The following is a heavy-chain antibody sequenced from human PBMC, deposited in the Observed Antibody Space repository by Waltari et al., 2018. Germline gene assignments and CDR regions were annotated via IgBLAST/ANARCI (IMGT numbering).Heavy chain of an antibody. J-gene: IGHJ4*02. D-gene: IGHD6-19*01. CDR3: ARAQWLDY. Sequence: EVQLVESGGGLVQPGGSLRLSCAASGFTFSTYIMHWVRQVPGTGLEWLSYIKGSGSARDYADSVKGRFTISSDNAKNSLYLQMNSLRDEDTAVYFCARAQWLDYWGQGTLVTVSS. CDR2: IKGSGSAR. CDR1: GFTFSTYI. V-gene: IGHV3-48*02.